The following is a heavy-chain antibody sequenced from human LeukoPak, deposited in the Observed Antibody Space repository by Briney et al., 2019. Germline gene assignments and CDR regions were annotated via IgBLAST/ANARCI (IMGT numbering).Heavy chain of an antibody. CDR3: ATRYSSSHYYYLDV. CDR1: GYTFTNYG. J-gene: IGHJ6*03. Sequence: ASVKVSCKASGYTFTNYGINWVRQAPGQGLEWMGWINTNTGNPMYAQGFTGRFVFSLDTPVSTAYLQISSLKADDIAVYYCATRYSSSHYYYLDVWGKGTTVTVSS. D-gene: IGHD6-13*01. V-gene: IGHV7-4-1*02. CDR2: INTNTGNP.